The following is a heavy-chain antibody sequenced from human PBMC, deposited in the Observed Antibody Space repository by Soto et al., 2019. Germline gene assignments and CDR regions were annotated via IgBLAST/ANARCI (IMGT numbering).Heavy chain of an antibody. CDR3: ARGVVTMVRGVNYYFDY. CDR1: GGSISSGGYY. J-gene: IGHJ4*02. CDR2: IYYSGST. Sequence: PSETLSLTCTVSGGSISSGGYYWSWIRQHPGKGLEWIGYIYYSGSTYYNPSLKSRVTISVDTSKNQFSLKLSSVTAADTAVYYCARGVVTMVRGVNYYFDYWGQGTLVTVSS. V-gene: IGHV4-31*03. D-gene: IGHD3-10*01.